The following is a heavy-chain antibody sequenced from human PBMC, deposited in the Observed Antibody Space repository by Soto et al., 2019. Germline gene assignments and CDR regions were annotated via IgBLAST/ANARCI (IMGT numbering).Heavy chain of an antibody. J-gene: IGHJ5*02. CDR3: ARDLYNFWSGYYRYWLDP. D-gene: IGHD3-3*01. CDR2: INPNNGDT. V-gene: IGHV1-2*04. Sequence: QVQLVQSGSEMKKPGASVKVSCKASGYTFTGYYIHWVRQAPGQGLEWMGWINPNNGDTRSAVKFQCWVTMTSDTSINTTYVELRRLRSDDTAVYYCARDLYNFWSGYYRYWLDPWGQGTVVTVSS. CDR1: GYTFTGYY.